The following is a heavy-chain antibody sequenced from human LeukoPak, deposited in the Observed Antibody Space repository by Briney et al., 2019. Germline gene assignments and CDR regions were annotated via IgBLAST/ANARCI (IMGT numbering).Heavy chain of an antibody. CDR2: ISFDGAYR. CDR3: AREGYGYYFDY. D-gene: IGHD6-13*01. J-gene: IGHJ4*02. Sequence: GGSLRLSCAASGFTSSAIHWVRQSPGKGLEWLAIISFDGAYRYYADSVKGRFTISRDNAKNSLYLQMNSLRAEDTAVYYCAREGYGYYFDYWGQGTLVTVSS. CDR1: GFTSSA. V-gene: IGHV3-30*04.